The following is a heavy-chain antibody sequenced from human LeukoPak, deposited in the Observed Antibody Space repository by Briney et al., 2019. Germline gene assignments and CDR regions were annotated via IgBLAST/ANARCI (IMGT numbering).Heavy chain of an antibody. D-gene: IGHD2-2*01. J-gene: IGHJ6*03. CDR2: ISYDGSNK. CDR3: ARDANDCSSTSCYYYYYMDV. CDR1: GFTFSSYA. Sequence: GGSLRLSCAASGFTFSSYAMHWVRQAPGKGLEWVAVISYDGSNKYYADSVKGRFTISRDNSKNTLYLQMNSLRAEDTAVYYCARDANDCSSTSCYYYYYMDVWAKGPRSPSP. V-gene: IGHV3-30-3*01.